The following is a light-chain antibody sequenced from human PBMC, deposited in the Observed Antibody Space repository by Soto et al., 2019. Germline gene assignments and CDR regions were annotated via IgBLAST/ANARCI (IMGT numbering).Light chain of an antibody. Sequence: AIRMTQSPSSFSASTGDRVTITCRASQGISSYLAWYQQKPGKAPKLLIYAASTLQSGVPSRFSGSGSATDFTLTISCLQSEDFATYYRQQYYSYPNTFGQGTKLEI. J-gene: IGKJ2*01. V-gene: IGKV1-8*01. CDR1: QGISSY. CDR3: QQYYSYPNT. CDR2: AAS.